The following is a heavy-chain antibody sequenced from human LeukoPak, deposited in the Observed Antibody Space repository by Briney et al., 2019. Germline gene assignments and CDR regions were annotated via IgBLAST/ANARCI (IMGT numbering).Heavy chain of an antibody. CDR2: ISAYNGNT. CDR3: ARARYSWTLWFGEP. CDR1: GYTFTSYG. Sequence: ASVKVSCKASGYTFTSYGISWVRQAPGQGLEWMGWISAYNGNTNYAQKLQGRVTMTRDTSISTAYMELSRLRSDDTAVYYCARARYSWTLWFGEPGGQGTLVTVSS. V-gene: IGHV1-18*01. D-gene: IGHD3-10*01. J-gene: IGHJ4*02.